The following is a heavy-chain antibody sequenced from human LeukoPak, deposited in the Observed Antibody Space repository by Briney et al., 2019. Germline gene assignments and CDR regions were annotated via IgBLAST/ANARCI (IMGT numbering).Heavy chain of an antibody. CDR2: IYYSGST. CDR3: ARILIVVVPAATGGFDP. D-gene: IGHD2-2*01. V-gene: IGHV4-31*03. Sequence: SETLSLTCTVSGGSISSGGYYWSWIRQHPGKGLEWIGYIYYSGSTYYNPSLKSRVTISVDTSKNQFSLKLSSVTVADTAVYYCARILIVVVPAATGGFDPWGQGTLVTVSS. J-gene: IGHJ5*02. CDR1: GGSISSGGYY.